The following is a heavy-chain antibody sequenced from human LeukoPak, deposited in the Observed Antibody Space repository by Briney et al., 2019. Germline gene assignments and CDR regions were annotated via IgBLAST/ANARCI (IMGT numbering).Heavy chain of an antibody. D-gene: IGHD4-17*01. V-gene: IGHV3-23*01. CDR1: GFTFSSYA. J-gene: IGHJ3*02. CDR3: AKGDYGDYEYAFDI. CDR2: ISGSGGST. Sequence: GGSLRLSCAASGFTFSSYAISWVRQAPGKGLEWVSAISGSGGSTYYADSVKGRFTISRDSSKNTLYLQMNSLRAEDTAVYYCAKGDYGDYEYAFDIWGQGKMVTVSS.